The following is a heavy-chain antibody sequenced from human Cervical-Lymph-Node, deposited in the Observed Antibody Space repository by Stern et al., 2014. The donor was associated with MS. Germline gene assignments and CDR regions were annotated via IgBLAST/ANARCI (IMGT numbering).Heavy chain of an antibody. Sequence: EVQLVESGGGLIQPGGSLRLSCAASGFTVSNNYMTWVRQAPGKGLEWVSVIYSGGTTYYTDSVKGRFTVSRDNSKNTLYLQMNSLRAEDTAMYYCARGAPGSTSDCCPFEYWGQGTLVTVSA. D-gene: IGHD2-21*02. CDR2: IYSGGTT. CDR3: ARGAPGSTSDCCPFEY. J-gene: IGHJ4*02. CDR1: GFTVSNNY. V-gene: IGHV3-53*01.